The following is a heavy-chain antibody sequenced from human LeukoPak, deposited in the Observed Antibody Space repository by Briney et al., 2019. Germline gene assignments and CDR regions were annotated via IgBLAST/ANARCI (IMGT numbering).Heavy chain of an antibody. J-gene: IGHJ4*02. CDR2: ISYDGSNK. CDR1: GFTFSSYA. Sequence: GRSLRLSCAASGFTFSSYAMHWVRQAPGKGLGWVAVISYDGSNKYYGDSVKGRFTISRDNSKNTLYLQMNSLRAEDTAVYYCAGLSSGIAEAGRDYWGQGTLVTVSS. CDR3: AGLSSGIAEAGRDY. V-gene: IGHV3-30-3*01. D-gene: IGHD6-13*01.